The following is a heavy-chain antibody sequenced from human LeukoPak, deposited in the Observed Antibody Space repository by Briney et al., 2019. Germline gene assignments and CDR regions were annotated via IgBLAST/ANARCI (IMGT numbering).Heavy chain of an antibody. V-gene: IGHV1-2*02. J-gene: IGHJ4*02. D-gene: IGHD1-26*01. Sequence: ASVKVSCKASGYTFTGYYMHWVRQAPGQGLEWMGWINPNSGGTNYAQKFQGRVTMTRDTSISTAYMELSRLRSDDTAVYYCARAFEVGAIGDYWGQGTLVTVSS. CDR2: INPNSGGT. CDR3: ARAFEVGAIGDY. CDR1: GYTFTGYY.